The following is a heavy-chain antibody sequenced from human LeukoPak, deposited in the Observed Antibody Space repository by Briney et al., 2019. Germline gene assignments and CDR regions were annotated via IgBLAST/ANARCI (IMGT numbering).Heavy chain of an antibody. CDR3: ARDLEVVVVAATPGSWNWFDP. CDR1: GYTFTSYA. V-gene: IGHV7-4-1*02. D-gene: IGHD2-15*01. CDR2: INTNTGNP. Sequence: ASVKVSCKASGYTFTSYAMNWVRQAPGQGLKWMGWINTNTGNPTYAQGFTGRFVFSLDTSVSTAYLQISSLKAEDTAVYYCARDLEVVVVAATPGSWNWFDPWGQGTLVTVSS. J-gene: IGHJ5*02.